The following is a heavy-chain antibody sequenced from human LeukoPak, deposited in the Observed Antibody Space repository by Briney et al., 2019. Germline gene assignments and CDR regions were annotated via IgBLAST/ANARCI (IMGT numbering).Heavy chain of an antibody. V-gene: IGHV3-30*03. Sequence: GGSLRLSCAASGFTFSSYSMNWVRQAPGKGLEWVTLISYDGYDQSYADSVRGRFTISRDNSKNTLYLQMDSLRTEDTAAYYCARDFFPIVDSSWYEIGYWGQGTLVTVSS. CDR1: GFTFSSYS. J-gene: IGHJ4*02. CDR3: ARDFFPIVDSSWYEIGY. CDR2: ISYDGYDQ. D-gene: IGHD6-13*01.